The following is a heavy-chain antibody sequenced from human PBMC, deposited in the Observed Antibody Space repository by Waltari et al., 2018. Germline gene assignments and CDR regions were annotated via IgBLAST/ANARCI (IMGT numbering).Heavy chain of an antibody. J-gene: IGHJ5*02. D-gene: IGHD2-15*01. V-gene: IGHV1-24*01. Sequence: QVQLVQSGAEVKKPGASVKVSCRVSGYSLTESALHWVRQAPGKGLELLGGFDPEYGEAVYAQEFQGRVTMTEDTSKDTAYMELSSLTYEDTAVYYCTRDRVGYCSGGTCYSRWFDPWGQGTLVTVSS. CDR1: GYSLTESA. CDR3: TRDRVGYCSGGTCYSRWFDP. CDR2: FDPEYGEA.